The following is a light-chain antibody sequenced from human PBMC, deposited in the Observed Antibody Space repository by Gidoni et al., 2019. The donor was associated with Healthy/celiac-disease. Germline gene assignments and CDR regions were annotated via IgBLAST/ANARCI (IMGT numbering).Light chain of an antibody. J-gene: IGKJ2*02. V-gene: IGKV1-39*01. CDR2: AAS. CDR3: QQSYSTPRT. CDR1: QSISSY. Sequence: DIQLTQSPSSLSASVGDRVTITCRASQSISSYLNWYQQKPGKAPKLLIYAASSLQSGVPSRFSGSGSGTDFTITISSLQPEDCATYYCQQSYSTPRTFGQGTKLEIK.